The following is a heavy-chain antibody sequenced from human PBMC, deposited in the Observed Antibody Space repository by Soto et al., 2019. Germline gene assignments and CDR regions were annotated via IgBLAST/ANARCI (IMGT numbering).Heavy chain of an antibody. CDR1: GFTVSIYG. CDR3: AKAPWFDP. CDR2: ISYDGSNK. J-gene: IGHJ5*02. V-gene: IGHV3-30*18. Sequence: GESLRLSCTASGFTVSIYGRHWVRQAPGKGLEWVAVISYDGSNKYYADSVKGRFTISRDNSKNTLYLQMNSLRAEDTAVYYCAKAPWFDPWGQGTLVTVSS.